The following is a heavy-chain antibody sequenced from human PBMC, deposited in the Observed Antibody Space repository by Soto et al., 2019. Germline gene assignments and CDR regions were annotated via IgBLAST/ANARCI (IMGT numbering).Heavy chain of an antibody. Sequence: QLVESGGGVVQPGRSLRLSCAVSGFTFSRYGMHWVRQAPGKGLEWVAVIWFDGTYKYYGDSVKGRFTVSRDNSKDTLYLQMSSLRAEDTAIYYCAREDRSCTVPGCRHFDLWGRGTPVTVSA. V-gene: IGHV3-33*01. CDR2: IWFDGTYK. CDR3: AREDRSCTVPGCRHFDL. J-gene: IGHJ2*01. CDR1: GFTFSRYG.